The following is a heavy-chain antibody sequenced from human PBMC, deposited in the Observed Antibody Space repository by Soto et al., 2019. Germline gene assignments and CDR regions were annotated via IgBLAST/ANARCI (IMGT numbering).Heavy chain of an antibody. Sequence: GGSLRLSCAASGFTFNSYALHWVRQAPGKGLEWLTIISYDGSNKYYADSVKGRFTVSRDSSQNTLYLQMNSLRAEDTAVYYCARGSYYSFWSGSKPNPMDVWGQVTTVTLSS. CDR2: ISYDGSNK. CDR3: ARGSYYSFWSGSKPNPMDV. J-gene: IGHJ6*02. V-gene: IGHV3-30-3*01. D-gene: IGHD3-3*01. CDR1: GFTFNSYA.